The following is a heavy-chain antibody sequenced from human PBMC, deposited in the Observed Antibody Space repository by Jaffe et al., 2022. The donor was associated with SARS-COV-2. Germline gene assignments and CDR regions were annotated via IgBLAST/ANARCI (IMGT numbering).Heavy chain of an antibody. CDR1: GGSISSSNW. CDR3: ASNNWNDVLPNYYYYGMDV. D-gene: IGHD1-20*01. CDR2: IYHSGST. Sequence: QVQLQESGPGLVKPSGTLSLTCAVSGGSISSSNWWSWVRQPPGKGLEWIGEIYHSGSTNYNPSLKSRVTISVDKSKNQFSLKLSSVTAADTAVYYCASNNWNDVLPNYYYYGMDVWGQGTTVTVSS. J-gene: IGHJ6*02. V-gene: IGHV4-4*02.